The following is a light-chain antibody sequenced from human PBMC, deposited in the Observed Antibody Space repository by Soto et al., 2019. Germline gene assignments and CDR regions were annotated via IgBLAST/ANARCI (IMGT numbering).Light chain of an antibody. CDR2: DVR. CDR3: CSYAGRYTWV. V-gene: IGLV2-11*01. Sequence: SVLTQPRSVSGSPGQSVTISCTGTSNDVGDYQLVSWYQHHPGKAPRVILYDVRKRPSGVPDRFSGSKSGNTASLTISGLRGDDEADYYCCSYAGRYTWVFGGGTQLTVL. CDR1: SNDVGDYQL. J-gene: IGLJ3*02.